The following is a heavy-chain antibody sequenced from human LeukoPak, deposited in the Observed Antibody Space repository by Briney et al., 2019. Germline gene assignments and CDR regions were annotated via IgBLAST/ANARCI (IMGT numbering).Heavy chain of an antibody. J-gene: IGHJ6*02. CDR2: ISSSSSYI. D-gene: IGHD2-21*02. Sequence: GGSLRLSCAASGFTFSSYAMSWVRQAPGKGLEWVSSISSSSSYIYYADSVKGRFTISRNNAKNSLYLQMNSLRAEDTAVYYCARKEAYCGGDCLNGMDVWGQGTTVTVSS. CDR3: ARKEAYCGGDCLNGMDV. V-gene: IGHV3-21*01. CDR1: GFTFSSYA.